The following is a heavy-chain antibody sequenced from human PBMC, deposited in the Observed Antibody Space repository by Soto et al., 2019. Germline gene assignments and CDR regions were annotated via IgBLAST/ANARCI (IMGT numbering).Heavy chain of an antibody. CDR2: MKQDGSER. CDR3: ARDRGYLDY. D-gene: IGHD3-10*01. CDR1: GFTFSCYW. V-gene: IGHV3-7*05. J-gene: IGHJ4*02. Sequence: EVQLVESGGGLVQPGGSLRGSWAASGFTFSCYWMSWVRQAPGKGLEGVANMKQDGSERYYVGSVKGRFTISRDNAKNSLYLQMNSLRAEDTAVYYCARDRGYLDYWGQGTLVTVSS.